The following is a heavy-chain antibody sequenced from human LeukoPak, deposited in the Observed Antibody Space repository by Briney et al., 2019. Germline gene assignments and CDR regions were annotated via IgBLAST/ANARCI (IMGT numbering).Heavy chain of an antibody. V-gene: IGHV3-33*06. CDR1: GFTFSSYG. D-gene: IGHD2-15*01. Sequence: TGGSLRLSCAASGFTFSSYGMHWVRQAPGKGLEWVAVIWYDGSNKYYADSVKGRFTISRDNSKNTLYLQMNSLRAEDTAVYYCAKNLYCGGGSCYPSALGMDVWGQGTTVTVSS. CDR3: AKNLYCGGGSCYPSALGMDV. J-gene: IGHJ6*02. CDR2: IWYDGSNK.